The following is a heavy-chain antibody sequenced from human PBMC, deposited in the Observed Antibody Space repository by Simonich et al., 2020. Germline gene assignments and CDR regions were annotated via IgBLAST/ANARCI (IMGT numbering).Heavy chain of an antibody. CDR1: GGSFSGYY. V-gene: IGHV4-34*01. J-gene: IGHJ4*02. Sequence: QVQLQQWGAGLLKPSETLSLTCAVYGGSFSGYYWSWIRQPPGKGLEWIGEINHSENTNYNPSLKRRVTISVDTSNNQFSLKLSSVTAADTAVYYCARRHPTTVTTPYFDYWGQGTLVTVSS. CDR3: ARRHPTTVTTPYFDY. CDR2: INHSENT. D-gene: IGHD4-17*01.